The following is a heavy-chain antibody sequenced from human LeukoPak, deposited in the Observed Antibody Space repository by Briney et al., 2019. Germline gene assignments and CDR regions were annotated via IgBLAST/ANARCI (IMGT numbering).Heavy chain of an antibody. J-gene: IGHJ5*02. CDR1: GGSFSGNY. Sequence: SETLSLTCVVYGGSFSGNYWSWIRQAPGKGLEWIGEINHSGGTDYNPSLKSRVTISGDTAKNQLSLRLTSVTAADSDVYYCAKEPGYCTGDNCYGGWFDPWGQGTLVTVSS. D-gene: IGHD2-8*02. V-gene: IGHV4-34*01. CDR3: AKEPGYCTGDNCYGGWFDP. CDR2: INHSGGT.